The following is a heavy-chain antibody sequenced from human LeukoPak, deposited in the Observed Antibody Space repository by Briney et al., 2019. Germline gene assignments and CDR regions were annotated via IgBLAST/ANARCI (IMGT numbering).Heavy chain of an antibody. CDR2: INAGNGNT. V-gene: IGHV1-3*01. Sequence: ASVKVSCKASGYTFTSYAMHWVRQAPGQRLEWMGWINAGNGNTKYSQKFQGRVTMTRDTSISTAYMELSRLRSDDTAVYYCARSRMVRGVIHFDYWGQGTLVTVSS. J-gene: IGHJ4*02. CDR3: ARSRMVRGVIHFDY. D-gene: IGHD3-10*01. CDR1: GYTFTSYA.